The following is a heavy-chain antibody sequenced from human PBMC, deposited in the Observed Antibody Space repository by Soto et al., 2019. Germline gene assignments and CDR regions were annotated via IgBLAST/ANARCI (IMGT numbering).Heavy chain of an antibody. J-gene: IGHJ4*02. CDR3: AREWSRQLAYFDY. CDR2: IYYSGST. V-gene: IGHV4-31*03. D-gene: IGHD6-13*01. CDR1: GDSISSGGYS. Sequence: TLSLTCTVSGDSISSGGYSWNWIRQHPGKGLEWIGNIYYSGSTYYNPSLKSRITISVDTSKNQFSLKLTSVTAADTAVYYCAREWSRQLAYFDYWGQGTLVTVSS.